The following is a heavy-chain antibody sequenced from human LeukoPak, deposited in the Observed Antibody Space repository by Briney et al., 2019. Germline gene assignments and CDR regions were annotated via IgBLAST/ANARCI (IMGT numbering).Heavy chain of an antibody. Sequence: GASVKVSCKASGYTFTSYYMHWVRQAPGQGLEWMGIINPSGGSTNYAQKFQGRVTMTRDTSTNTVYMELSSLSSEDTAVYYCARVPSITMVRGGQWYYYMDVWGKGTTVAISS. CDR3: ARVPSITMVRGGQWYYYMDV. CDR1: GYTFTSYY. D-gene: IGHD3-10*01. CDR2: INPSGGST. J-gene: IGHJ6*03. V-gene: IGHV1-46*01.